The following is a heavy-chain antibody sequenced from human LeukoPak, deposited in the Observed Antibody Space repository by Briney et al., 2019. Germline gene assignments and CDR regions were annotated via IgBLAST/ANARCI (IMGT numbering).Heavy chain of an antibody. CDR3: ARAPYDSSGYYLSYFDY. CDR1: GFTFSNYV. J-gene: IGHJ4*02. V-gene: IGHV3-21*01. Sequence: GGSLRLSCAASGFTFSNYVMNWVRQAPGKGLEWVSSISSSGSHIHYADSVKGRFSISRDNAKNSVYLQMNSLRAEDTAVYYCARAPYDSSGYYLSYFDYWGQGTLVTVSS. D-gene: IGHD3-22*01. CDR2: ISSSGSHI.